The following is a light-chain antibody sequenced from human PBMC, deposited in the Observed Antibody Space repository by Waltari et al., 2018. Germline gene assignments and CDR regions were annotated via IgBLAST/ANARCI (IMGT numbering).Light chain of an antibody. J-gene: IGKJ1*01. CDR2: GAS. CDR3: QHYVRLPVT. Sequence: ELVLTQSPGTLSLSPGERAPLSRRTRQIVCRTLAWYQQKPGQAPSLLIYGASIRATGIPDRVSGSGSGTDFSRTISRREPEDFAVYYCQHYVRLPVTFGQGTKVEIK. CDR1: QIVCRT. V-gene: IGKV3-20*01.